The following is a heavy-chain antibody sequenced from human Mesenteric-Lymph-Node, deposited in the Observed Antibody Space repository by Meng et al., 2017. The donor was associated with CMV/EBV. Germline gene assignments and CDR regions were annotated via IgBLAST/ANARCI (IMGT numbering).Heavy chain of an antibody. CDR2: IYYSGST. Sequence: SETLSLTCTVSGGSINSATYYWSWIRQPPGKGLEWIGYIYYSGSTDYNPSLKSRVTISVDTSKNQFSLKLSSVTAADTAVYYCARFPYYFDYWGQGTLVTVSS. V-gene: IGHV4-61*01. CDR3: ARFPYYFDY. J-gene: IGHJ4*02. CDR1: GGSINSATYY.